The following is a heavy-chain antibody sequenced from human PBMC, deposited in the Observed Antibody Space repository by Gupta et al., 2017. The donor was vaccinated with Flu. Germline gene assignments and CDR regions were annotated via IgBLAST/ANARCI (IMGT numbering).Heavy chain of an antibody. CDR1: GYTFSAHA. Sequence: QVQLVQSGAEVKKPGASVKVSCKTSGYTFSAHAIDWVRKAPGQRLEWMGWINAGNGNTKYSEKFQGRVTITRDTSASTVNMELSSLRPEDTAIYYCARVGGDFWSGYYSKYYYYGLDVWGQGTTVTVSS. V-gene: IGHV1-3*01. CDR3: ARVGGDFWSGYYSKYYYYGLDV. J-gene: IGHJ6*02. D-gene: IGHD3-3*01. CDR2: INAGNGNT.